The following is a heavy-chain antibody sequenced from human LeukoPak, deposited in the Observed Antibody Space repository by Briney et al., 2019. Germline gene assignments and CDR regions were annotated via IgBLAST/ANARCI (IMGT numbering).Heavy chain of an antibody. CDR3: ARGVFTVMKWLDP. V-gene: IGHV4-39*07. D-gene: IGHD4-17*01. Sequence: SGTLSLTWIPAGGSISSYYWGWSRQPPGKGLEWVGSIYFTGSTYYNPSLKSRVTISLDTSNNQFSLKLTSVTASDTAVYYCARGVFTVMKWLDPWGQGTLVTVSS. J-gene: IGHJ5*02. CDR1: GGSISSYY. CDR2: IYFTGST.